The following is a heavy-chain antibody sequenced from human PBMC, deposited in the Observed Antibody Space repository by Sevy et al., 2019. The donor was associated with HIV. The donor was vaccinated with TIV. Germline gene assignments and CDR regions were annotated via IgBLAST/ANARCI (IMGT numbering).Heavy chain of an antibody. CDR3: AVRDGYNWNYFDY. Sequence: GGSLRLSCSASGFTFSSYRLAWVRQAPGKGLEWISYISRSSTTIYYADSVKGRFTISRDNSKNTLYLQMNSLRAEDTAMYYCAVRDGYNWNYFDYWGQGTLVTVSS. CDR1: GFTFSSYR. J-gene: IGHJ4*02. D-gene: IGHD5-12*01. CDR2: ISRSSTTI. V-gene: IGHV3-48*01.